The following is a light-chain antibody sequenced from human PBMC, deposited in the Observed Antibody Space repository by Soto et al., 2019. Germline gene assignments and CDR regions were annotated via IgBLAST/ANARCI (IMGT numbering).Light chain of an antibody. CDR1: QSVNSDY. Sequence: EIVLTQSPGTLSLSPGERATLSCRASQSVNSDYLAWYQQKPGQGPRVLMYGASSRATGIPDRFSGSGSWTDLPLTISRLEPEDFAVYYCQQYDTSPRTFGQGTKVEIK. V-gene: IGKV3-20*01. CDR3: QQYDTSPRT. J-gene: IGKJ1*01. CDR2: GAS.